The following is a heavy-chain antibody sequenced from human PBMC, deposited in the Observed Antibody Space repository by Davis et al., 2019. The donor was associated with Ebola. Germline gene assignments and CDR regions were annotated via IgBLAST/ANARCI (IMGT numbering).Heavy chain of an antibody. Sequence: MPSETLSLTCTVSGGSISSSSYYWGWIRQPPGKGLEWIGYIYYSGSTNYNPSLKSRVTISVDTSKNQFSLKLSSVTAADTAVYYCARDWTHGGAFDIWGQGTMVTVSS. CDR2: IYYSGST. CDR3: ARDWTHGGAFDI. J-gene: IGHJ3*02. CDR1: GGSISSSSYY. V-gene: IGHV4-61*01. D-gene: IGHD3/OR15-3a*01.